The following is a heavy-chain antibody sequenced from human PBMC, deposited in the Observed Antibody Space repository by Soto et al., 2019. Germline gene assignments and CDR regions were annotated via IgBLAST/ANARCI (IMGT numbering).Heavy chain of an antibody. CDR3: AKTGDDTSGYYYENPRFDY. CDR2: ITGSGGST. D-gene: IGHD3-22*01. J-gene: IGHJ4*02. Sequence: GALRLSCAASGFTFSSYAMSWVRQAPGKGLEWVSGITGSGGSTYYADSVKGRFTISRDNFKNMLYLQMNSLRDEDTAVYYCAKTGDDTSGYYYENPRFDYWGQGTLVTVSS. V-gene: IGHV3-23*01. CDR1: GFTFSSYA.